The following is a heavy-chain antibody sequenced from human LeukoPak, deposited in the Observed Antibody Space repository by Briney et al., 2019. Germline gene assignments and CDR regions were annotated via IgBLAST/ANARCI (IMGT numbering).Heavy chain of an antibody. J-gene: IGHJ3*01. CDR2: ISATGLST. D-gene: IGHD3-16*01. CDR1: DFAFTSSG. V-gene: IGHV3-23*01. CDR3: AKLMRHMMEDVLDL. Sequence: GGFLTLSCTASDFAFTSSGMGWVRQVPGTGLEWVSFISATGLSTYYADSVKGRFTVSRDNSKNTLYLQMNSLRAADTAVYYCAKLMRHMMEDVLDLWGQGTVVTVSS.